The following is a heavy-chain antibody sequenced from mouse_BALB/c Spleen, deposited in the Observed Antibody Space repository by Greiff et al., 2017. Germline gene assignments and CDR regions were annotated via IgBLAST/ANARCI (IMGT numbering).Heavy chain of an antibody. CDR1: GYAFSSYW. Sequence: QVQLQQSGAELVRPGSSVKISCKASGYAFSSYWMNWVKQRPGQGLEWIGQIYPGDGDTNYNGKFKGKATLTADKSSSTAYMQLSSLTSEDSAVYFCARSYGSSYDDYWGQGTTLTVSS. CDR2: IYPGDGDT. D-gene: IGHD1-1*01. V-gene: IGHV1-80*01. CDR3: ARSYGSSYDDY. J-gene: IGHJ2*01.